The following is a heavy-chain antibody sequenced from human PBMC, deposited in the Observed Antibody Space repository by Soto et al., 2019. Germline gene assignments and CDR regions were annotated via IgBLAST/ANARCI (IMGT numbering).Heavy chain of an antibody. CDR3: ARPWDDAFDI. CDR1: GYSFTSYW. V-gene: IGHV5-10-1*01. Sequence: GESLKISCKGSGYSFTSYWISWVRQMPGKGLEWMGRIDPSDSYTNYSPSFQGHVTISADKSISNAYLQWSSLKASDTAMYYCARPWDDAFDIWGQGTMVTVSS. J-gene: IGHJ3*02. CDR2: IDPSDSYT. D-gene: IGHD1-26*01.